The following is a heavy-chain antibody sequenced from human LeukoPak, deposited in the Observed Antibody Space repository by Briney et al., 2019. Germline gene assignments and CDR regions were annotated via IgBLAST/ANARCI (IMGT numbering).Heavy chain of an antibody. Sequence: SETLSLTCTVSGGSISSYYWGWIRQPPGKGLEWIGTMYHSGSTNYNPSLKSRVTISVDTSKDQFSLKLSSVTAADTAVYFCARGFRGDNFDYWGQGTLVTVSS. CDR2: MYHSGST. CDR3: ARGFRGDNFDY. V-gene: IGHV4-59*08. CDR1: GGSISSYY. D-gene: IGHD7-27*01. J-gene: IGHJ4*02.